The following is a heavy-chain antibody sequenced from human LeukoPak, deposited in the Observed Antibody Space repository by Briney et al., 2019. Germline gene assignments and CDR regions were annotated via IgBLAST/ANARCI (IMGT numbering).Heavy chain of an antibody. D-gene: IGHD4-23*01. CDR3: ARGTVGTIPAY. Sequence: SETLSLTCTVSGGSISSSSYYWGWIRQPPGKGLEWIGSIYYSGSTYYNPSLKIRVTISVDTSKNQFSLKLSSVTAADTAVYYCARGTVGTIPAYWGQGTLVTVSS. J-gene: IGHJ4*02. CDR1: GGSISSSSYY. CDR2: IYYSGST. V-gene: IGHV4-39*07.